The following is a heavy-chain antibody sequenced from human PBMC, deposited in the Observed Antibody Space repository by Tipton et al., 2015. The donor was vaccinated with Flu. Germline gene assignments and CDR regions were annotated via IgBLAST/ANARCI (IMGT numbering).Heavy chain of an antibody. J-gene: IGHJ4*02. CDR2: IYSSGSS. Sequence: LRLSCTVSGGSITGYYWSWIRQPPGRGLEWIAYIYSSGSSINYNPSVESRVTISVDKSKNQFSLKMKSVTAADTAVYYCARIRLNGDFGVGLDYWGQGTLVSVSS. CDR1: GGSITGYY. D-gene: IGHD3-10*01. V-gene: IGHV4-59*01. CDR3: ARIRLNGDFGVGLDY.